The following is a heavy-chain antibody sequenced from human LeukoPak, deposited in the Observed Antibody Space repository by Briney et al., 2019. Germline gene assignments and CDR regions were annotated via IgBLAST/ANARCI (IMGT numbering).Heavy chain of an antibody. Sequence: SQTLSLTCTVSGGSISSGGYYWSWIRQHPGKGLEWIGYIYYSGSTYYNPSLKSRVTISVDTSKNQFSLKLSSVTAADTAVYYCARDHERGRIAARPGYFDYWGQGTLLTVS. D-gene: IGHD6-6*01. V-gene: IGHV4-31*03. CDR3: ARDHERGRIAARPGYFDY. J-gene: IGHJ4*02. CDR2: IYYSGST. CDR1: GGSISSGGYY.